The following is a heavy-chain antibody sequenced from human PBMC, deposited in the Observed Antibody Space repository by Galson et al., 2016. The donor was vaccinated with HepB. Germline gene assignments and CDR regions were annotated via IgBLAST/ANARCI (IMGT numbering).Heavy chain of an antibody. CDR3: ARGRISLIRGVISYGMDV. CDR1: GYTFTSHD. J-gene: IGHJ6*02. Sequence: SVKVSCKASGYTFTSHDINWVRQATGQGPEWMGWMSPNSGNTAYAQKFQGRVSMTRNTSISTAYMELSSLRSEDMAVYYCARGRISLIRGVISYGMDVWGQGTTVTVSS. D-gene: IGHD3-10*01. V-gene: IGHV1-8*01. CDR2: MSPNSGNT.